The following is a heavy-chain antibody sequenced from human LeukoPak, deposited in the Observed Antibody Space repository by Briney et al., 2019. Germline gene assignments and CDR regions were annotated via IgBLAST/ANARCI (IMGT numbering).Heavy chain of an antibody. D-gene: IGHD6-13*01. CDR3: ARVGVAAAGTDAFDI. Sequence: SETLSLTCTVSGDSISRYYWSWIRQPPGKGLEWIGYIYYTGTTNYNPSLKSRITITVDTSKNQFSLKLSSVTAADTAVYYCARVGVAAAGTDAFDIWGQGTMVTVSS. CDR2: IYYTGTT. J-gene: IGHJ3*02. V-gene: IGHV4-59*12. CDR1: GDSISRYY.